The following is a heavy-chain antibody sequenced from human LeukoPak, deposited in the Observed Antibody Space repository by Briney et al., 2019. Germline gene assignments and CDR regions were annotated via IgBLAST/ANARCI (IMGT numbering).Heavy chain of an antibody. CDR3: ASGVILGELGAFDI. J-gene: IGHJ3*02. Sequence: GGSLRLSCAASGFTVSSNYMSWVRQAPGKGQEWVSVIYSGGSTYYADSVKGRFTISRDNSKNTLYLQMNSLRAEDTAVYYCASGVILGELGAFDIWGQGTMVTVSS. D-gene: IGHD3-10*01. CDR2: IYSGGST. CDR1: GFTVSSNY. V-gene: IGHV3-53*01.